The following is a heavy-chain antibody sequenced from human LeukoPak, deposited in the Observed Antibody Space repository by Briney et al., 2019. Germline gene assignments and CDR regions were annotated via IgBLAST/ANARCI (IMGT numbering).Heavy chain of an antibody. D-gene: IGHD2/OR15-2a*01. CDR1: GGSISSSSYY. Sequence: SETLSLTCTVSGGSISSSSYYWGWIRQPPGKGLEWIGSIYYSGSTYYNPSLKSRVTISVDTSKNQFSLKLSSVTAADTAVYYCARGEYPDAFDIWGQGTMVTVSS. V-gene: IGHV4-39*07. J-gene: IGHJ3*02. CDR3: ARGEYPDAFDI. CDR2: IYYSGST.